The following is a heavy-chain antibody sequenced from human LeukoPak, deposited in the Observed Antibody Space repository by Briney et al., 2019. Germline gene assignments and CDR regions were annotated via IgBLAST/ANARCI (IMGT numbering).Heavy chain of an antibody. CDR3: AKVLSRQYGSGSYPFDY. CDR1: GFSFGNYA. V-gene: IGHV3-23*01. D-gene: IGHD3-10*01. J-gene: IGHJ4*02. CDR2: ISTGGSR. Sequence: GGSLRLSCAASGFSFGNYAMNWVRQAPGKGLEWVSGISTGGSRYYADSVKGRFSISRDNSKNTLYLQMNSLGVEDTAVYYCAKVLSRQYGSGSYPFDYWGQGTLVTVSS.